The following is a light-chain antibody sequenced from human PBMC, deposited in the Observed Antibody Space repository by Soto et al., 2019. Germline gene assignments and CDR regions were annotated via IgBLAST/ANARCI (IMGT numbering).Light chain of an antibody. CDR2: EGS. CDR3: CSYAGRDYV. Sequence: QSVLTQPASVSGSPGQSITISCTGTSSDVGSYNLVSWYQQHPGKAPKLMIYEGSKRPSGVSNRFSGSKSGNTASLTISGLQAEDEADYYCCSYAGRDYVFGTGTKATVL. J-gene: IGLJ1*01. V-gene: IGLV2-23*01. CDR1: SSDVGSYNL.